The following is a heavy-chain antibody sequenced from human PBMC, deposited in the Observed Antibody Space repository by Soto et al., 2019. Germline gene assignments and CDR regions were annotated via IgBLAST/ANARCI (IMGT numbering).Heavy chain of an antibody. V-gene: IGHV4-39*01. Sequence: SETLSLTCTVSGGSISSSSYYWGWIRQPPGKELEWIGSIYYSGTTYYNPSLKSRVTISVDTSKNQFSLRLSSVTAADTAVYYCARHSQVTNRVAFPFDPWGQGTLVTVSS. CDR3: ARHSQVTNRVAFPFDP. CDR1: GGSISSSSYY. CDR2: IYYSGTT. J-gene: IGHJ5*02. D-gene: IGHD3-3*02.